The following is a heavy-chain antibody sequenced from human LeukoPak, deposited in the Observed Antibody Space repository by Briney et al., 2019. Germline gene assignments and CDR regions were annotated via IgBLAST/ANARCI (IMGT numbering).Heavy chain of an antibody. CDR2: IKQDGSEK. Sequence: GGSLRLSCAASGFTFSSYWMSWVRQAPGKGLEWVANIKQDGSEKYYVDSVKGRFTISRDNAKNSLYLQMNSLRAEDTAVYYCARDSSSYYGEVPHDAFDIWGQGTMVTVSS. V-gene: IGHV3-7*01. CDR1: GFTFSSYW. J-gene: IGHJ3*02. CDR3: ARDSSSYYGEVPHDAFDI. D-gene: IGHD4-17*01.